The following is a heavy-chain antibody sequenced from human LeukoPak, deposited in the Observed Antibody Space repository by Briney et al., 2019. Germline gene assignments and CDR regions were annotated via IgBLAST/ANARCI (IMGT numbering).Heavy chain of an antibody. CDR3: ARDDYGDYEALDY. CDR1: GFTSSSYA. V-gene: IGHV3-30-3*01. Sequence: GRSLRLSCAASGFTSSSYAMHWVRQAPGKGLEWVAVISYDGSNKYYADSVKGRFTISRDNSKNTLYLQMNSLRAEDTAVYYCARDDYGDYEALDYWGQGTLVTVSS. CDR2: ISYDGSNK. D-gene: IGHD4-17*01. J-gene: IGHJ4*02.